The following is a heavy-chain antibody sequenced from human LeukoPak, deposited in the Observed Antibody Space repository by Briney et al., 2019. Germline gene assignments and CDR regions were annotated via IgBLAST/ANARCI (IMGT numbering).Heavy chain of an antibody. CDR1: GGSISSSSYY. Sequence: PSETLSLTCTVSGGSISSSSYYWGWIRQPPGKGLEWIGSIYYSGSTYYNPSLKSRVTISVDTSKNQFSLKLSSVTAADTAVYYCARGGGFLTTVNYWGQGTLVTVSS. CDR2: IYYSGST. CDR3: ARGGGFLTTVNY. D-gene: IGHD4-17*01. J-gene: IGHJ4*02. V-gene: IGHV4-39*07.